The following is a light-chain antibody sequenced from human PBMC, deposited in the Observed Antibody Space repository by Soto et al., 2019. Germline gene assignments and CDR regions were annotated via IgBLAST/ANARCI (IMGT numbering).Light chain of an antibody. CDR2: AAS. CDR1: QGISSY. CDR3: QQYYSYPFT. Sequence: IQLTQSPSSLSASVGYRVTITCRASQGISSYLAWYQQKPGKAPKLLIYAASTLQSGVPSRFSGSGSGTDFTLTISCLQSEDFATYYCQQYYSYPFTFGQGTRLEIK. J-gene: IGKJ5*01. V-gene: IGKV1-8*01.